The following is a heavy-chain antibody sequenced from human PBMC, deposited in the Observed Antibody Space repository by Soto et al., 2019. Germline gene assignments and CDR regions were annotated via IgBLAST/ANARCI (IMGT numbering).Heavy chain of an antibody. CDR3: VRDGLVSSAKYYFDY. V-gene: IGHV1-2*02. CDR2: INPKSGGT. CDR1: GYTFTDCY. Sequence: QVQLVQSGAEVKKPGPSVRVSCKASGYTFTDCYVHWVRQAPGQGLEWMGWINPKSGGTNIAQRFTGRVNMTRDMSISTAYMELNSLKSDDTAVYYCVRDGLVSSAKYYFDYWGQGTLVTVSS. D-gene: IGHD6-13*01. J-gene: IGHJ4*02.